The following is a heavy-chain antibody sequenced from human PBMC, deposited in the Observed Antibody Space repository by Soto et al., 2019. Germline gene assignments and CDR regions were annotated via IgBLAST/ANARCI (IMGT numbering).Heavy chain of an antibody. Sequence: QVQLQQWGAGPLRPLETLSLTCGVSGGSFSGYYWAWIRQSPGKGLEWIGEINDRGSINYNPSLRRRVSISVETSKNHYSLNLRSVTAADTAVYYCARESHDILTGPPWVWYFDLWGRGTLVTV. V-gene: IGHV4-34*01. CDR2: INDRGSI. J-gene: IGHJ2*01. D-gene: IGHD3-9*01. CDR3: ARESHDILTGPPWVWYFDL. CDR1: GGSFSGYY.